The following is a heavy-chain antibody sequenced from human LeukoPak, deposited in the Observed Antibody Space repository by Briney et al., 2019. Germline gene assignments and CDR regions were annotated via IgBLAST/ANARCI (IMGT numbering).Heavy chain of an antibody. J-gene: IGHJ4*02. CDR1: GGSFSGYC. CDR2: INHSGST. CDR3: ARFNKITMIVVP. D-gene: IGHD3-22*01. Sequence: SETLSLTCAVYGGSFSGYCWSWIRQPPGKGLEWIGEINHSGSTNYNPSLKSRVTISVDTSKNQFSLKLSSVTAADTAVYYCARFNKITMIVVPWGQGTLVTVSS. V-gene: IGHV4-34*01.